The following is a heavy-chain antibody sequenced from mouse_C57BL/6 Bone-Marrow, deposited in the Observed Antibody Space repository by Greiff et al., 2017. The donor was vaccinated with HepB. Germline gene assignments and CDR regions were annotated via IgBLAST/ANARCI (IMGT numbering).Heavy chain of an antibody. Sequence: QVQLKQSGPELVKPGASVELSCKASGYTFTSYDINWVKQRPGQGLEWIGWIYPRDGSTKYNEKFKGKATLTVDTSSSTAYMELHSLTSEDSAVYFCARRWYGYNYAMDYWGQGTSVTVSS. D-gene: IGHD2-2*01. CDR2: IYPRDGST. J-gene: IGHJ4*01. CDR3: ARRWYGYNYAMDY. V-gene: IGHV1-85*01. CDR1: GYTFTSYD.